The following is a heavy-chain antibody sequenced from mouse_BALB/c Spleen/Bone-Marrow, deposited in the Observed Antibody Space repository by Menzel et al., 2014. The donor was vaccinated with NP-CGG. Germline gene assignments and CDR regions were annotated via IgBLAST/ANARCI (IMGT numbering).Heavy chain of an antibody. V-gene: IGHV5-9-2*01. CDR3: ARQYGSSYFDY. CDR2: ISGGGSYT. Sequence: EVQVVESGGGLVKPGGSLKLSCAASGFTFSSYGMSWVRQTPVKRLEWVATISGGGSYTYYPDSVKGRFTISRDNAKNNLYLQMSSLRSEDTALYYCARQYGSSYFDYWGQGTTLTVSS. J-gene: IGHJ2*01. D-gene: IGHD1-1*01. CDR1: GFTFSSYG.